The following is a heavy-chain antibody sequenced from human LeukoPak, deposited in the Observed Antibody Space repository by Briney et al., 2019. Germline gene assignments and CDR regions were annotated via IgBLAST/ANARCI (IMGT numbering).Heavy chain of an antibody. CDR1: GYTFTNYY. CDR2: INPSGGTT. V-gene: IGHV1-46*01. CDR3: ARAFGSGSYHNPDH. D-gene: IGHD3-10*01. J-gene: IGHJ5*02. Sequence: ASLKASCKASGYTFTNYYMHWVRQAPGQGLEWMGVINPSGGTTSYAQKFQGRVTMTRDTSTSTVYMELSSLRSEDTAVYYCARAFGSGSYHNPDHWGQGTLVTVSS.